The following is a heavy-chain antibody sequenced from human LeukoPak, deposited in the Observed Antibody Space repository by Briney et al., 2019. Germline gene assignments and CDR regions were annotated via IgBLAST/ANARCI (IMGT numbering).Heavy chain of an antibody. Sequence: SETLSLTCAVYGGSFSGYYWSWIRQPPGKGLEWIGEINHSGSTNYNPSLKSRVTISVDTSKNQFSLKLSSVTAADTAVYYCARDGVYYDYVWGSYRQTKENWFDPWGQGTLVTVSS. CDR3: ARDGVYYDYVWGSYRQTKENWFDP. CDR2: INHSGST. V-gene: IGHV4-34*01. CDR1: GGSFSGYY. D-gene: IGHD3-16*02. J-gene: IGHJ5*02.